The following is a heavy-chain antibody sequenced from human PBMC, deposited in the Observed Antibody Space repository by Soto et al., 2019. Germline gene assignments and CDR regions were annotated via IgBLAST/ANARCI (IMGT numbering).Heavy chain of an antibody. D-gene: IGHD1-1*01. CDR1: GFTFSMYW. Sequence: VGSLRLSCAASGFTFSMYWMHWVSQVPGKGPEWVSRINDDGSSTNYADSVKGRFTISRDNAKNTLYLQMNDLRAEDTAVYYCTRGPRSTSTGTGAFWGQGTLVTVSS. CDR2: INDDGSST. CDR3: TRGPRSTSTGTGAF. V-gene: IGHV3-74*01. J-gene: IGHJ4*02.